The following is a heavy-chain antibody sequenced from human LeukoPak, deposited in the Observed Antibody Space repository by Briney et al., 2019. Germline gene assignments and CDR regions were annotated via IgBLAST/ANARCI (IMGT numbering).Heavy chain of an antibody. J-gene: IGHJ6*03. D-gene: IGHD3-10*01. V-gene: IGHV4-61*02. Sequence: PSETLSLTCTVSGGSISSGSYYWSWIRQPAGKGLEWIGRIFTSGSTKYNPSLKSRVTISVDTSKNQFSLKLSSVTAADTAVYYCARRVWFGYYYYYYMDVWGKGTTVTISS. CDR2: IFTSGST. CDR3: ARRVWFGYYYYYYMDV. CDR1: GGSISSGSYY.